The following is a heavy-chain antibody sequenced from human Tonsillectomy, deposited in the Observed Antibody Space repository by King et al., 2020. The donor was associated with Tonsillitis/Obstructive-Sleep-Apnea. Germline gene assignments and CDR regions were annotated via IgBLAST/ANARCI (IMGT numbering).Heavy chain of an antibody. CDR3: ARDLVVYHSHYGMDV. CDR2: IYTSGST. Sequence: QLQESGPGLVKPSETLSLTCTVSGGSISSYYWSWIRQPAGKGLEWIGRIYTSGSTNYNTSLKSRVTMSVDTSKNQFSLKLSSVTAADTAVYYCARDLVVYHSHYGMDVWGQGTTVTVSS. J-gene: IGHJ6*02. V-gene: IGHV4-4*07. CDR1: GGSISSYY. D-gene: IGHD2-15*01.